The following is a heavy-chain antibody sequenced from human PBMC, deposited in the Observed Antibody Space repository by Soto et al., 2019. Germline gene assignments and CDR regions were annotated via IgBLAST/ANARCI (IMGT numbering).Heavy chain of an antibody. J-gene: IGHJ4*02. CDR3: ARVGGFGATTIDY. V-gene: IGHV4-30-4*01. CDR1: GGSISSGDYY. Sequence: QVQLQESGPGLVKPSQTLSLTCTVSGGSISSGDYYWSWIRQPPGKGLEWIGYIYYSGSTYYNPSLKSRVTISVDTSRNQFSRKRGSVTAADTAVYYCARVGGFGATTIDYWGQGTLVTVSS. CDR2: IYYSGST. D-gene: IGHD3-10*01.